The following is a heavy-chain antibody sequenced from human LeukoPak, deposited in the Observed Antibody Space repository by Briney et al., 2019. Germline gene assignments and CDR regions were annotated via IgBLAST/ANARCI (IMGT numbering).Heavy chain of an antibody. D-gene: IGHD6-6*01. CDR2: ISAYNGNT. Sequence: ASVKVSCKASGYTFTSYGISWVRQAPGQGLEWMGWISAYNGNTNYAQKLQGRVTMTTDTSTSTAYMELRSLRSDDTAVYYCARERAYSSSSVGAFDIWGQGTMVTVSS. CDR3: ARERAYSSSSVGAFDI. V-gene: IGHV1-18*01. CDR1: GYTFTSYG. J-gene: IGHJ3*02.